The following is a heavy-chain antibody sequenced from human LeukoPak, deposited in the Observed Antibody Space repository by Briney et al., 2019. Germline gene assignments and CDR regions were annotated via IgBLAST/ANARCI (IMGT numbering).Heavy chain of an antibody. CDR2: MNPNSGNT. CDR3: ARGAYSSSWYFGYYYYMDV. J-gene: IGHJ6*03. V-gene: IGHV1-8*01. D-gene: IGHD6-13*01. CDR1: GYTFTSYD. Sequence: GASVKVSCTASGYTFTSYDINWVRQATGQGLEWMGWMNPNSGNTGYAQTVQGRVTMTRNTSISTAYMELSSLRSEDTAVYYCARGAYSSSWYFGYYYYMDVWGKGTTVTISS.